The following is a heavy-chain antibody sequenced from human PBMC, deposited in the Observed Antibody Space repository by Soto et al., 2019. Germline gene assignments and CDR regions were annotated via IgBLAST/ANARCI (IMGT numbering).Heavy chain of an antibody. CDR3: AKVAGGLGYFDL. CDR2: ISATGGNI. J-gene: IGHJ2*01. Sequence: VQLLESGGCLARPGGSLRLSCVASGFTFIDYAMTWVRQAPGKGLEWVATISATGGNIEYTDSLKGRFTISRDNSKNTLYLQLNGLTSDDTAVHYCAKVAGGLGYFDLWGRGTLFTVSS. D-gene: IGHD3-16*01. V-gene: IGHV3-23*01. CDR1: GFTFIDYA.